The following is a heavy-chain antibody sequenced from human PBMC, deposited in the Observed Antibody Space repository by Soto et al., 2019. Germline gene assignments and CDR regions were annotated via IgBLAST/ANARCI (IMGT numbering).Heavy chain of an antibody. J-gene: IGHJ6*04. CDR3: NTLDESDYYDYGLEV. CDR2: IKSKTDGGTT. CDR1: GFTFSNAW. V-gene: IGHV3-15*07. Sequence: EVQLVESGGGLVKPGGSLRLSCAASGFTFSNAWMNWVRQAPGKGLEWVGRIKSKTDGGTTDYDAPVKGRFTISRDDLKNTLYLQMNSLKTEDTAVYYCNTLDESDYYDYGLEVWGKGTTVTVSS. D-gene: IGHD3-9*01.